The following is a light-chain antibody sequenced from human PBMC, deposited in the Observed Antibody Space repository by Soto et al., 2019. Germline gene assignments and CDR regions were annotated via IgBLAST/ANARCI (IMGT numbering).Light chain of an antibody. J-gene: IGLJ2*01. Sequence: QSVLTQPPSVSAAPGQKVTISCSGSSSNIGNNYVSWYQQLPGTAPKLLIYDNNKRPSGIPDRFSGSKSGTSATLGITGLQTGDEADYYGGTWDSSLSGVVFGGGTKRTVL. CDR1: SSNIGNNY. CDR2: DNN. V-gene: IGLV1-51*01. CDR3: GTWDSSLSGVV.